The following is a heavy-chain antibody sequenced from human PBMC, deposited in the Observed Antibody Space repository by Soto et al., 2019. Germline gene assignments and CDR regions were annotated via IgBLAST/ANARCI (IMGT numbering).Heavy chain of an antibody. Sequence: QVQLVESGGGVVQPGRSLRLSCAASGFTFSSYGMHWVRQAPGKGLEWVAVISYDGSNKYYADSVKGRFTISRDNSKNTLYQQMNSLRAEDTAVYYCAKASRASITMIVDVPPDYWGQGTLVTVSS. CDR1: GFTFSSYG. CDR2: ISYDGSNK. D-gene: IGHD3-22*01. CDR3: AKASRASITMIVDVPPDY. J-gene: IGHJ4*01. V-gene: IGHV3-30*18.